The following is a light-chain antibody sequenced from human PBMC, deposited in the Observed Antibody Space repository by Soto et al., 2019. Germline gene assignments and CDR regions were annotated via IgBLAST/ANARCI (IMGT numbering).Light chain of an antibody. CDR1: QSVSSSY. CDR3: QQYGSSPGT. Sequence: EIVLTQSPGTLSLSPGERATLSCRASQSVSSSYLAWYQQKPGQAPRRLIYGASSRATGIPDRFSGSGSVTDFTLTISRLEPEDFAVYYCQQYGSSPGTFGQGTKVEIK. J-gene: IGKJ1*01. CDR2: GAS. V-gene: IGKV3-20*01.